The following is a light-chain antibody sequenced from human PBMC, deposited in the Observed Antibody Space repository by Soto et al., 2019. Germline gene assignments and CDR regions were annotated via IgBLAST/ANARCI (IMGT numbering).Light chain of an antibody. J-gene: IGKJ1*01. CDR3: QQSYSYPRT. V-gene: IGKV1-39*01. Sequence: DIQMTQSPSTLSASVGDRVTITCRASQSISNFLNWFQQKPGKAPNLLIYAASSLQVGVPSRFSGSGSGTDFTLTISSLQPEDFATYYCQQSYSYPRTFGQGTKVDIK. CDR2: AAS. CDR1: QSISNF.